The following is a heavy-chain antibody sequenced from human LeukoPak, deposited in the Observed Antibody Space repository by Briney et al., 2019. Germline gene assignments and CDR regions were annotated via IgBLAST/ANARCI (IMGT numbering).Heavy chain of an antibody. Sequence: GGSLRLSCTASGFDFSGYSMNWIRQAPGMGLEWISFISSSSTYTYYADSVKGRFTISRDNAKNSLYLQMNSLRAEDTAVYYCARDNGGVAGTPPIGYWRQGTLVTVSS. D-gene: IGHD6-19*01. J-gene: IGHJ4*02. CDR2: ISSSSTYT. CDR1: GFDFSGYS. V-gene: IGHV3-21*01. CDR3: ARDNGGVAGTPPIGY.